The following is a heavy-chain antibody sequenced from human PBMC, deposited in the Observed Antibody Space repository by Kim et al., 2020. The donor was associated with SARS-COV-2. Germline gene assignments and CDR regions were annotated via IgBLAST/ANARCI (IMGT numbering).Heavy chain of an antibody. J-gene: IGHJ4*02. V-gene: IGHV1-3*01. CDR3: ARGFVFRASSTLFDY. CDR2: INAGNGNT. D-gene: IGHD6-13*01. CDR1: GYTFTSYA. Sequence: ASVKVSCKASGYTFTSYAMHWVRQAPGQRLEWMGWINAGNGNTKYSQKFQGRVTITRDTSASTAYMELSSLRSEDTAVYYCARGFVFRASSTLFDYWGQGTLVTVSS.